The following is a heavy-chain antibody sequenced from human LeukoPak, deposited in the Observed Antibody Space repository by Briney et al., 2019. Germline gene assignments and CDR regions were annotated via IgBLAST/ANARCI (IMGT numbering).Heavy chain of an antibody. Sequence: GGSLRLSCAASGFAFSSYAMSWVRQAPGKGLEWVSSISGSGGSAYYADSVKGRFTISRDNSKNTLYLQMNSLRAEDTAVYYCARPLASGVVAATSRYYYYYGMDVWGQGTTVTVSS. D-gene: IGHD2-15*01. V-gene: IGHV3-23*01. CDR3: ARPLASGVVAATSRYYYYYGMDV. CDR2: ISGSGGSA. CDR1: GFAFSSYA. J-gene: IGHJ6*02.